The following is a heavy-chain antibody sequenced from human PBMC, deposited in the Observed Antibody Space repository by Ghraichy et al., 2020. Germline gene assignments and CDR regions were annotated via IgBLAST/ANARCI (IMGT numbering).Heavy chain of an antibody. CDR2: ISSSSRAT. D-gene: IGHD3-9*01. CDR3: AAHFNEILTGYYTSFDH. V-gene: IGHV3-48*02. J-gene: IGHJ4*02. CDR1: GFTFSTYA. Sequence: GSLRLSCAASGFTFSTYAMNWVRQAPGKGLEWVSYISSSSRATYYADSVKGRLTISRDNAKKSLYLQMNSLRDEDTAVYYCAAHFNEILTGYYTSFDHWGQGILVTVSS.